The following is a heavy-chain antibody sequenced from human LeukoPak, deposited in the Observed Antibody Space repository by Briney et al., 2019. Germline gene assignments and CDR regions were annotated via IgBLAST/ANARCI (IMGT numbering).Heavy chain of an antibody. D-gene: IGHD5/OR15-5a*01. J-gene: IGHJ3*02. CDR2: IIPIFGTA. CDR3: ARDQSSVDAFDI. CDR1: GGTSSSYA. Sequence: SSVKVSCKASGGTSSSYAISWVRQAPGQGLEWMGRIIPIFGTANYAQKFQGRVTITTDESTSTAYMELSSLRSEDTAVYYCARDQSSVDAFDIWGQGTMVTVSS. V-gene: IGHV1-69*05.